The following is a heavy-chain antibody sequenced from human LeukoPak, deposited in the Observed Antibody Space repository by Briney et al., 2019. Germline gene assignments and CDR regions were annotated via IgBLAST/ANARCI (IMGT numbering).Heavy chain of an antibody. J-gene: IGHJ4*02. D-gene: IGHD5-24*01. V-gene: IGHV4-39*01. CDR2: IYYSGST. CDR1: GGSISSSSYY. Sequence: SETLSLTCTVSGGSISSSSYYWGWIRQPPGKGLEWIGSIYYSGSTYYNPSLKSRVTISVDTSKNQFSLKLSSVTAADTAVYYCAGRGRWLQGYYFDYWGQGTLVTVSS. CDR3: AGRGRWLQGYYFDY.